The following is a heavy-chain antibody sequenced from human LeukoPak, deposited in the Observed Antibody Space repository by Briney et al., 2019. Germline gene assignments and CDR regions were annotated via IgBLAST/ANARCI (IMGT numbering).Heavy chain of an antibody. CDR3: AKLYAVRGVKDY. J-gene: IGHJ4*02. D-gene: IGHD3-10*01. CDR2: ISGSGGST. Sequence: GGSLRLSCAASGFTFSSYAMSWVRQAPGKGLEWVSAISGSGGSTYYADSVKGRFTISRDNSKNTLYLQMNNLRAEDTAVYYCAKLYAVRGVKDYWGQGTLVTVSS. V-gene: IGHV3-23*01. CDR1: GFTFSSYA.